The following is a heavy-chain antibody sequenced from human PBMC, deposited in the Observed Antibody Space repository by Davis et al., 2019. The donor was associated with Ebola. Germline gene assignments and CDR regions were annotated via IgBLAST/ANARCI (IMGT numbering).Heavy chain of an antibody. Sequence: GESLKISCAASGFTFSSFGMHWVRQAPGKRLEWVAVISYDGNNKYYADSVKGRFTISRDNSKNTLYLQMNSLRAEDTAVYYCAKDYLDYWGQGTLVTVSS. CDR2: ISYDGNNK. V-gene: IGHV3-30*18. J-gene: IGHJ4*02. CDR1: GFTFSSFG. CDR3: AKDYLDY.